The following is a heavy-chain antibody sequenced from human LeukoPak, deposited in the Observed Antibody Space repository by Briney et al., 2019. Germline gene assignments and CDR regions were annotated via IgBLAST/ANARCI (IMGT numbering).Heavy chain of an antibody. CDR3: ARASSGWLFDY. Sequence: PSETLSLTCTVSGGSISSGSYYWSWIRQPAGKGLEWIGRIYTSGSTNYNPSLKSRATISVDASKNQFSLKLSSVTAADTAVYYCARASSGWLFDYWGQGTLVTVSS. CDR2: IYTSGST. CDR1: GGSISSGSYY. V-gene: IGHV4-61*02. J-gene: IGHJ4*02. D-gene: IGHD6-19*01.